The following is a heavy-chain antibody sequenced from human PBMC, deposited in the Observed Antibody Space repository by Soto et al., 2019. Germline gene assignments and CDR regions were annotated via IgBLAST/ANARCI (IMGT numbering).Heavy chain of an antibody. CDR2: IDPSDSYT. V-gene: IGHV5-10-1*01. CDR1: GYSFTSYW. J-gene: IGHJ6*02. D-gene: IGHD1-1*01. CDR3: ARPGNNYYYYGMDV. Sequence: PGESLKISCKGSGYSFTSYWISWVRQMPGKGLEWMGRIDPSDSYTNYSPSFQGHVTTSADKSISTAYLQWSSLKASDTAMYYCARPGNNYYYYGMDVWGQGTTVTVSS.